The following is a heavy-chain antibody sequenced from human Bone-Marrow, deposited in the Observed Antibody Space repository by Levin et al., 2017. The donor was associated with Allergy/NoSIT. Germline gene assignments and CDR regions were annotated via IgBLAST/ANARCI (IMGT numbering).Heavy chain of an antibody. D-gene: IGHD5-12*01. Sequence: SCVASGFTFDDYAMYWVRQGTGKGLEWVSGISSHNDVIDYADSVKGRFTISRDNAKNSLYLQMNSLRAEDTALYYCAKDREAQYSGYDLDSWGQGTLVIVSS. CDR3: AKDREAQYSGYDLDS. CDR1: GFTFDDYA. J-gene: IGHJ4*02. CDR2: ISSHNDVI. V-gene: IGHV3-9*01.